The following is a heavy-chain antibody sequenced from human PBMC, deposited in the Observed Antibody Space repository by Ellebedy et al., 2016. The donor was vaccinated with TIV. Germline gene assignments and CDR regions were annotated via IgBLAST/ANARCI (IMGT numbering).Heavy chain of an antibody. CDR1: GDSVSSNSAA. J-gene: IGHJ6*02. D-gene: IGHD6-6*01. V-gene: IGHV6-1*01. Sequence: SQTLSLTCAISGDSVSSNSAAWNWIRQSPSRGLEWLGRTYYRSKWYNDYAVSVKSRIPINPDTSKNQFSLQLNSVTPEDTAVYYCARGPYSSSSETTYYYYGMDVWGQGTTVTVSS. CDR2: TYYRSKWYN. CDR3: ARGPYSSSSETTYYYYGMDV.